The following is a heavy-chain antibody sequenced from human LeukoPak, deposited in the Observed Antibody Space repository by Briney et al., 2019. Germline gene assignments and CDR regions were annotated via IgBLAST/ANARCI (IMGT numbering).Heavy chain of an antibody. CDR3: ARGYYNFDS. V-gene: IGHV4-59*01. CDR2: IDYSGST. Sequence: PSETLSLTCTVSGGSISGFYWTWIRQPPGKGLEWIGNIDYSGSTNYHPSLKSRVTISVDTSKKLLSLKLSSVTAADTAVYYCARGYYNFDSWGQGTLVTVSS. CDR1: GGSISGFY. D-gene: IGHD2-8*01. J-gene: IGHJ4*02.